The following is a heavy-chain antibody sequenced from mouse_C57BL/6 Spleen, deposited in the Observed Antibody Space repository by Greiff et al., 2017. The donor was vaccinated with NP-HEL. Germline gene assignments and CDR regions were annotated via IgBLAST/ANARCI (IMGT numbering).Heavy chain of an antibody. Sequence: EVQLQQSGPGLVKPSQSLSLTCSVTGYSITSGYYWNWIRQFPGNKLEWRGYISYDGSNNYNPSLKNRISITRDTSKNQFFLKLNSVTTEDTATYYCAREGDDSAYWGQGTLVTVSA. CDR1: GYSITSGYY. D-gene: IGHD2-4*01. J-gene: IGHJ3*01. V-gene: IGHV3-6*01. CDR2: ISYDGSN. CDR3: AREGDDSAY.